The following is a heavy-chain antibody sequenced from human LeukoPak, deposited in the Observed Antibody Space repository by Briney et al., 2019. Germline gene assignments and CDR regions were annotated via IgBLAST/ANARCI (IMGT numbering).Heavy chain of an antibody. CDR3: ARDRGWAGYTYGFYY. J-gene: IGHJ4*02. CDR1: GGTFSSYA. CDR2: IIPIFGTA. Sequence: GASVRVSCKASGGTFSSYAISWVRQAPGQGLEWMGGIIPIFGTANYAQKLQGRVTITADESTSTAYMELSSLRSEDTAVYYCARDRGWAGYTYGFYYWGQGTLVTVSS. V-gene: IGHV1-69*01. D-gene: IGHD5-18*01.